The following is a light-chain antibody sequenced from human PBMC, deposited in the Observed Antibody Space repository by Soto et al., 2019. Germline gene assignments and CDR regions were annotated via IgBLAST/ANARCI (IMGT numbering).Light chain of an antibody. J-gene: IGKJ5*01. CDR3: QQRRSWQVT. CDR2: GAS. V-gene: IGKV3D-20*02. Sequence: EIVLTQSPGSLSLSPVDRATLSCMASQSVGGNVAWYQQIPGQPPKLLIFGASSRATGIADKFSGSGSGTDFTLTISRLEPEDFAVYYCQQRRSWQVTFGQGTRLEIK. CDR1: QSVGGN.